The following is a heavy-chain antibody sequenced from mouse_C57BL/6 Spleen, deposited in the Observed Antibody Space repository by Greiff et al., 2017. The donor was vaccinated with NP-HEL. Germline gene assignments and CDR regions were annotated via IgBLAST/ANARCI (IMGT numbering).Heavy chain of an antibody. CDR2: IDPEDGET. CDR3: ARSLYYGNYEDY. V-gene: IGHV14-2*01. J-gene: IGHJ2*01. CDR1: GFNIKDYY. Sequence: EVKLMESGAELVKPGASVKLSCTASGFNIKDYYMHWVKQRTEQGLEWIGRIDPEDGETKYAPKFQGKATITADTSSNTAYLQLSSRASEDTAVYYCARSLYYGNYEDYWGQGTTLTVSS. D-gene: IGHD2-1*01.